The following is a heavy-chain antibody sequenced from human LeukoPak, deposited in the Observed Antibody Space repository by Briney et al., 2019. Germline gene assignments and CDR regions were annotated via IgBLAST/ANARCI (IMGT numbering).Heavy chain of an antibody. Sequence: GGSLRLSCAASGFTFSSYWMHWVRQAPGKGLVWVSRINSDGSSTSYADSVKGRFTISRDNAKNTLYLQMNSLRAEDTAMYYCAKDVRSAWSWAADYWGQGTLVTVSS. CDR3: AKDVRSAWSWAADY. V-gene: IGHV3-74*01. CDR2: INSDGSST. D-gene: IGHD6-19*01. CDR1: GFTFSSYW. J-gene: IGHJ4*02.